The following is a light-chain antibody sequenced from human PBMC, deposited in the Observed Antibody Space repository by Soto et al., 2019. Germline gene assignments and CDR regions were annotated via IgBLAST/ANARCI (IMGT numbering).Light chain of an antibody. Sequence: EIVLTQSPATLSLSPGERATLSCRASQSVSSYLAWYQQKPGQAPRLLIYYASNRATGTPARFSGSGSGTDFTLTISSLEPEDFAVYYCQQRSNWLTFGGGTKVEIK. CDR1: QSVSSY. J-gene: IGKJ4*01. CDR2: YAS. CDR3: QQRSNWLT. V-gene: IGKV3-11*01.